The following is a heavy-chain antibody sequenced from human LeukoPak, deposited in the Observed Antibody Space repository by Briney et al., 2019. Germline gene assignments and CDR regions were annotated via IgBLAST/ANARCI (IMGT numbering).Heavy chain of an antibody. CDR2: ISYSGNT. D-gene: IGHD3-22*01. Sequence: SETLSLTCTVSAGSISSSDYYWGWIRQSPGKWLEWIGRISYSGNTYYNPSLKSLVTISVDTSKNHFSLRLSSVTAADTAVYYCSRLTHSYYSDTSGYYPYYYMDVWGEGTTVAVSS. J-gene: IGHJ6*03. CDR1: AGSISSSDYY. CDR3: SRLTHSYYSDTSGYYPYYYMDV. V-gene: IGHV4-39*02.